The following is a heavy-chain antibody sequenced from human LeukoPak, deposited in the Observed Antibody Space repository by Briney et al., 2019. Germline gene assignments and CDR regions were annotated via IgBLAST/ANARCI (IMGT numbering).Heavy chain of an antibody. V-gene: IGHV2-5*02. CDR1: GFSLSTSRVG. CDR3: AHRSAVVAATNWFDP. CDR2: IYWDDDK. Sequence: SGPTLVKPTQTLTLTCTFSGFSLSTSRVGVGWIRQPPGKALEWLALIYWDDDKRYSPSLKSRLTITKDTSKNQVVPTMTNMDPVDTATYYCAHRSAVVAATNWFDPWGQGTLVTVSS. D-gene: IGHD2-15*01. J-gene: IGHJ5*02.